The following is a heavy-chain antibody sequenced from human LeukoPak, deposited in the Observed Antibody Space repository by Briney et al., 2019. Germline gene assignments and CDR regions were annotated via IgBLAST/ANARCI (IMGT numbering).Heavy chain of an antibody. CDR3: ARDTAGWGSDAFDI. CDR1: GGAITSGDYY. V-gene: IGHV4-30-4*01. J-gene: IGHJ3*02. CDR2: IYYSGST. Sequence: SETLSLTCTVSGGAITSGDYYWSWIRQPPGKGLEWIGYIYYSGSTYYNPSLKSRVTISLVTSKNQFSLKLSSVTAAVTAVYYCARDTAGWGSDAFDIWGQGTMVTVSS. D-gene: IGHD7-27*01.